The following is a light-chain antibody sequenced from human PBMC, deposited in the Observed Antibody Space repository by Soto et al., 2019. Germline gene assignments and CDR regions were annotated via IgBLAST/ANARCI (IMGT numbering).Light chain of an antibody. CDR2: DTT. CDR3: LLSYNXPYV. V-gene: IGLV7-46*01. Sequence: QAFVTQEPSLTVSPGGTVTLTCGSSTGAVTNVHYPYWFQQKRGQDPRTLIYDTTNRHSWTPARFSGSLLGGKAALTLSGAQPEDEAEYYRLLSYNXPYVFGTGTKVXV. J-gene: IGLJ1*01. CDR1: TGAVTNVHY.